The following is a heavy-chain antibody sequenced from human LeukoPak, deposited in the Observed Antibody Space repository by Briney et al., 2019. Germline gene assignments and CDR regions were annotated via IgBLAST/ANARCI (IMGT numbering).Heavy chain of an antibody. V-gene: IGHV1-69*05. Sequence: SVKVSCKASGGTFSSYAISWVRQALGQGLEWMGGIIPIFGTANYAQKFQGRVTITTDESTSTAYMELSSLRSEDTAVYYCAREGRWPYYYYMDVWGKGTTVTVSS. CDR3: AREGRWPYYYYMDV. CDR1: GGTFSSYA. CDR2: IIPIFGTA. D-gene: IGHD4-23*01. J-gene: IGHJ6*03.